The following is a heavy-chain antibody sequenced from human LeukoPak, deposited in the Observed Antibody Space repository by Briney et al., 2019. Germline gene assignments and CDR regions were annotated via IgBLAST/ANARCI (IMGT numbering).Heavy chain of an antibody. J-gene: IGHJ3*02. D-gene: IGHD5-18*01. V-gene: IGHV4-34*01. CDR3: ARGRIQLWLRLAAFDI. CDR1: GASFSGYY. CDR2: INHSGST. Sequence: SETLSLTCAVYGASFSGYYWSWIRQPPGKGLEWIGEINHSGSTNYNPSLKSRVTISVDTSKNQFSLRLSSVTAADTAVYYCARGRIQLWLRLAAFDIWGQGTMVTVSS.